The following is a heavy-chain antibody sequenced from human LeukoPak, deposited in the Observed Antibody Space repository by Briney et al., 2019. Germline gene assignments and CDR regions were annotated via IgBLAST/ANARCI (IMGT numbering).Heavy chain of an antibody. CDR3: AELGITMIGGV. CDR2: ISSSGSTI. Sequence: GGSLRLSCAASGFAFSTYWMNWVRQAPGKGLEWVSYISSSGSTIYYADSVKGRFTISRDNAKNSLYLQMNSLRAEDTAVYYCAELGITMIGGVWGKGTTVTISS. V-gene: IGHV3-48*04. CDR1: GFAFSTYW. D-gene: IGHD3-10*02. J-gene: IGHJ6*04.